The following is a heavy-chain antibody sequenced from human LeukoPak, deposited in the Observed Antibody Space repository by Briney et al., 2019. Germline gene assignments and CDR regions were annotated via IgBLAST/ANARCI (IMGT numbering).Heavy chain of an antibody. CDR3: ARAGFGYYDSSGYYYAYYFDY. V-gene: IGHV3-11*01. CDR1: GFTFSSYA. D-gene: IGHD3-22*01. J-gene: IGHJ4*02. CDR2: ISSSGSTI. Sequence: GGSLRLSCAASGFTFSSYAMSWIRQAPGKGLEWVSYISSSGSTIYYADSVKGRFTISRDNAKNSLYLQMNSLRAEDTAVYYCARAGFGYYDSSGYYYAYYFDYWGQGTLVTVSS.